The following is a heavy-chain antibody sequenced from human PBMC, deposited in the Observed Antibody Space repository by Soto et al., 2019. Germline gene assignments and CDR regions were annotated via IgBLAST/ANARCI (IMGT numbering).Heavy chain of an antibody. V-gene: IGHV1-18*01. CDR3: ARDGSEIVVVVAATHYFDY. D-gene: IGHD2-15*01. CDR1: GYTFTSYG. J-gene: IGHJ4*02. CDR2: ISAYNGNT. Sequence: ASVKVSCKASGYTFTSYGISCVQQAPGQGLEWMGWISAYNGNTNYAQKLQGRVTMTTDTSTSTAYMELRSLRSDDTAVYYCARDGSEIVVVVAATHYFDYWGQGTLVTVSS.